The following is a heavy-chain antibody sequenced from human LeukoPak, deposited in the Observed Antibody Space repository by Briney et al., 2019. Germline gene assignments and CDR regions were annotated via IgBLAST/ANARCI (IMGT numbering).Heavy chain of an antibody. V-gene: IGHV4-59*11. CDR1: GGSISSHY. CDR3: ARSGVGGAY. J-gene: IGHJ4*02. CDR2: IYYSRST. D-gene: IGHD1-26*01. Sequence: PSETLSLTCTVSGGSISSHYWSWIRQPPGKGLEWIGYIYYSRSTIYSPFLQGRVTILIDASKNQFSLNLSSVTAADTAVYYCARSGVGGAYWGQGTLVTVSS.